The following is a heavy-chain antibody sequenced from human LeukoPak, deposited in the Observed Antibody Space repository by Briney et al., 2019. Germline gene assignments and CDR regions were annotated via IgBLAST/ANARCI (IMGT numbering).Heavy chain of an antibody. D-gene: IGHD2-15*01. J-gene: IGHJ4*02. Sequence: SETLSLTCTVSGGSISSSGYYWGWIRQPPGKGLEWIGSIYYSGSTYYNPSLKSRVTISLDTSQNQFSLKLSSVTAADTAVYYCARQQSCSGGTCYFYFDSWGQGTLVAVSS. CDR1: GGSISSSGYY. V-gene: IGHV4-39*01. CDR3: ARQQSCSGGTCYFYFDS. CDR2: IYYSGST.